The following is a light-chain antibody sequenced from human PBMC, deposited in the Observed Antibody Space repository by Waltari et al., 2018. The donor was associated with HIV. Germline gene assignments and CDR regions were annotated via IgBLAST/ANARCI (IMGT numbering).Light chain of an antibody. CDR1: SSTIGAGYD. V-gene: IGLV1-40*01. CDR2: GNS. CDR3: QSYDSSLSGVV. Sequence: QSVLTQPPSVSGAPGQRVTISCPGSSSTIGAGYDVPRYQQLPGTAPKLLIYGNSNRPSGVPDRFAGSKSGTSASLAITGLQAEDEADYYCQSYDSSLSGVVFGGGTKLTVL. J-gene: IGLJ2*01.